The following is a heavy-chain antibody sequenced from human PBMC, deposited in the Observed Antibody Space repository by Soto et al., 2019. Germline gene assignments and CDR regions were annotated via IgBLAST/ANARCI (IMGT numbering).Heavy chain of an antibody. V-gene: IGHV1-18*01. CDR3: ARVWRNDYYGMDV. J-gene: IGHJ6*02. Sequence: ASVEVSCKASGYTFTSYGMSWVRQAPGQGLEWMGWISAYNGNTNYAQKLQGRVTMTTDTSSSTAYMELRSLRSDDTAVYYCARVWRNDYYGMDVWGQGTTVTVSS. D-gene: IGHD2-21*01. CDR2: ISAYNGNT. CDR1: GYTFTSYG.